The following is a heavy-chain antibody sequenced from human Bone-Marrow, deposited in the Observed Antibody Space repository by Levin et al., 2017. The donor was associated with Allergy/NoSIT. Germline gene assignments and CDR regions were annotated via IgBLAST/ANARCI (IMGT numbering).Heavy chain of an antibody. CDR1: GFSFRDFS. CDR2: ISSSSSFI. CDR3: ARSGFSYDTASDDY. D-gene: IGHD5-18*01. V-gene: IGHV3-21*01. Sequence: GGSLRLSCAASGFSFRDFSMNWVRQAQGRGLEWVSSISSSSSFIYYADSVKGRFTVSRDNAKKSLDLHLNSVRAEDTAVYYCARSGFSYDTASDDYWGQGTLVTVSS. J-gene: IGHJ4*02.